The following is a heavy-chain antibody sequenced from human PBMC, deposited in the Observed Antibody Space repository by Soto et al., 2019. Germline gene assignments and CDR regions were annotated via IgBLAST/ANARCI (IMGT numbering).Heavy chain of an antibody. D-gene: IGHD5-12*01. V-gene: IGHV1-69*01. CDR3: ATRGTQGRWLEFADY. J-gene: IGHJ4*02. CDR1: GGTFSSLG. CDR2: IIPISGRT. Sequence: QVQLVQSGAEVKRPGSSVKVSCEASGGTFSSLGFTWVRQAPGQGLEWMGGIIPISGRTTFAPKFLGRVTITADESTRTTYMELPALTSDDTAIYYCATRGTQGRWLEFADYWGQGTLVNVSS.